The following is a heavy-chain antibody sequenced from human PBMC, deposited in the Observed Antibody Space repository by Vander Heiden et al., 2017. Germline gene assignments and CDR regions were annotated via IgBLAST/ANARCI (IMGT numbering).Heavy chain of an antibody. CDR2: ISYDGSSK. J-gene: IGHJ4*02. V-gene: IGHV3-30-3*01. Sequence: QVQLVDSGGGVVQPGRPLRLSCAASGFAFSVYAMHWVRQAPGKGPEWVSSISYDGSSKYYADSVKGRFTISRDNSNNTVYLQMNSLRGEDTSVYYCSRGADGSSSGMEFDHWGQGTLVTVSS. CDR3: SRGADGSSSGMEFDH. D-gene: IGHD6-6*01. CDR1: GFAFSVYA.